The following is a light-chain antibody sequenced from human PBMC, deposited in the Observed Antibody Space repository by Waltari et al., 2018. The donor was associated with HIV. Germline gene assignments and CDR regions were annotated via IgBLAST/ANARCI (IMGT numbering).Light chain of an antibody. CDR2: EVS. Sequence: QSALTQPASVSGSPGQSFTISCTGTSSDVGTYNLVSWYQQRPGKAPKLIISEVSQRTGGVSNHFSVSQSANTASLPISWLQAEDEADYYCFSYSGSTNWVFGGGTKLTVL. CDR3: FSYSGSTNWV. V-gene: IGLV2-23*02. J-gene: IGLJ3*02. CDR1: SSDVGTYNL.